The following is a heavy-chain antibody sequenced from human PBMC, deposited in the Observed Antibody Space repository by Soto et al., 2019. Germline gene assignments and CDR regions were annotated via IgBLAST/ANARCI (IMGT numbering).Heavy chain of an antibody. D-gene: IGHD6-6*01. Sequence: GGSLRLSCAASGFTFSSYAMSWVRQAPGKGLEWVSAISGSGGSTYYADSVKGRFTISRDNSKNTLYLQMNSLRAEDTAVYYCAKVGEYSSSSGPAGDYYYYYMDVWGKGTTVTDSS. J-gene: IGHJ6*03. CDR2: ISGSGGST. V-gene: IGHV3-23*01. CDR1: GFTFSSYA. CDR3: AKVGEYSSSSGPAGDYYYYYMDV.